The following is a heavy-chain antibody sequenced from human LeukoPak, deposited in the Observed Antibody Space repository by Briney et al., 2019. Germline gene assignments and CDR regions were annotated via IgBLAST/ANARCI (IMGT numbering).Heavy chain of an antibody. CDR3: ARTLAYYDILTTYYYYYMDV. CDR1: GFTVSSNY. V-gene: IGHV3-53*01. CDR2: IYSGGST. D-gene: IGHD3-9*01. Sequence: GGSLRLSCAASGFTVSSNYMSWVRLAPGKGLEWVSVIYSGGSTYYADSVKGRFTISRDNSKNTLYLQMNSLRAEDTAVYYCARTLAYYDILTTYYYYYMDVWGKGTTVTVSS. J-gene: IGHJ6*03.